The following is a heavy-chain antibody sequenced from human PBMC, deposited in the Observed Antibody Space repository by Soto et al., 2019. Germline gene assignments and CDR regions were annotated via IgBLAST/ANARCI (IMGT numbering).Heavy chain of an antibody. CDR2: IWYDGSNK. V-gene: IGHV3-33*01. CDR1: GFTFSSYG. Sequence: GGSLRLSCAASGFTFSSYGMHWVRQAPGKGLEWVAVIWYDGSNKYYADSVKGRFPISRDNSNNTLYLQMNSLRAEDTAVYYCARVPNTAMVSGAFYIWGQGTMVTVSS. D-gene: IGHD5-18*01. J-gene: IGHJ3*02. CDR3: ARVPNTAMVSGAFYI.